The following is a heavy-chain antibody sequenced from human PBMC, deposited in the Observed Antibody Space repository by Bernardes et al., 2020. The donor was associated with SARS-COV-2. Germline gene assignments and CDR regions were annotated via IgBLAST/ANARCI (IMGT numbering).Heavy chain of an antibody. J-gene: IGHJ6*02. CDR3: ARGIMVRGVKKTRYYYGMDV. D-gene: IGHD3-10*01. V-gene: IGHV4-34*01. CDR2: INHSGST. Sequence: TMSLTFAFYGGSFSCYYWSWIRQPPGKGLEWIGEINHSGSTNYNPSLKSRVTISVDTSKNQFSLKLSSVTAADTAVYYCARGIMVRGVKKTRYYYGMDVWGQGTTVTVSS. CDR1: GGSFSCYY.